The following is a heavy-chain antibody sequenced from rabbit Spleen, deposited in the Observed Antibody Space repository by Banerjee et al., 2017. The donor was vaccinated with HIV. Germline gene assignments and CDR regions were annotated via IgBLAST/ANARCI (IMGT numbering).Heavy chain of an antibody. D-gene: IGHD1-1*01. CDR1: GFDFTSDY. CDR3: ARDDGGDNIWYFNL. CDR2: IYTAGGTT. J-gene: IGHJ4*01. Sequence: QLKETGGGLVQPGGSLTLSCKASGFDFTSDYMSWVRQAPGKGLEWIGLIYTAGGTTDYANWVNGRFTISSDNAQNTVDLQMTSLTAADTATYFCARDDGGDNIWYFNLWGPGTLVTVS. V-gene: IGHV1S7*01.